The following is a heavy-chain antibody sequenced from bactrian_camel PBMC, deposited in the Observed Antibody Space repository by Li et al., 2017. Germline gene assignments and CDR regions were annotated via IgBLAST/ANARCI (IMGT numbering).Heavy chain of an antibody. CDR1: GESVNRYC. D-gene: IGHD3*01. CDR3: AAEDQAPWDMGWICNNNS. J-gene: IGHJ6*01. CDR2: VLSDGSL. Sequence: HVQLVESGGGSVQAGGSLTLSCVVSGESVNRYCFGWFRQVPGKEREGVVGVLSDGSLRYIDSVRGRFTLSKDNAKNTLYLRMDNLKPEDTALYTCAAEDQAPWDMGWICNNNSWGQGTQVTVS. V-gene: IGHV3S55*01.